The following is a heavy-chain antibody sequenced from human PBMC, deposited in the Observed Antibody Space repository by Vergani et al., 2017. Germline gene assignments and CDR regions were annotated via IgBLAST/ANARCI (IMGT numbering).Heavy chain of an antibody. CDR1: GYNFTSLD. D-gene: IGHD2-8*02. V-gene: IGHV1-8*01. J-gene: IGHJ5*02. CDR2: MNAKSGNT. Sequence: QEQLVQSGAEVRKPGASVKVSCKSSGYNFTSLDINWVRLATGQGLEWMGWMNAKSGNTAYADKFQGRITMTRDSSTDTAYMEVKSLRSEDTAIYFCARGVLVSKYRHNWFGPWGQGTVVTVSS. CDR3: ARGVLVSKYRHNWFGP.